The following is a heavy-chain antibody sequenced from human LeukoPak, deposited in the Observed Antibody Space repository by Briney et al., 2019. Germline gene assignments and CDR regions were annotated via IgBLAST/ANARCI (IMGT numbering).Heavy chain of an antibody. Sequence: GGSLRLSXAASGFTFSSYAMSWVRQAPGKGLEWVSTISGSGGSTYYAGSVKGRFTISRDNSKNTLYLQMNSLRAEDTAVYYCAKVGRSGWPYYMDVWGKETTVTVSS. V-gene: IGHV3-23*01. CDR3: AKVGRSGWPYYMDV. CDR2: ISGSGGST. J-gene: IGHJ6*03. D-gene: IGHD6-19*01. CDR1: GFTFSSYA.